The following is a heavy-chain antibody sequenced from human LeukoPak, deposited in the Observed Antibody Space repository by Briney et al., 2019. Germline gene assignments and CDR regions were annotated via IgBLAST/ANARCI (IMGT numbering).Heavy chain of an antibody. CDR2: ISASGGTT. J-gene: IGHJ5*01. Sequence: GGSLRLSCAASGFTSNNYAMSWVRQAPGKGLEWVSAISASGGTTYYADSVKGRFTISRDNSENTLFLQMNSLRAEDTAVYYCAKEPREYCSSTSCPNWFDSWGQGTLVTVSS. V-gene: IGHV3-23*01. CDR3: AKEPREYCSSTSCPNWFDS. D-gene: IGHD2-2*01. CDR1: GFTSNNYA.